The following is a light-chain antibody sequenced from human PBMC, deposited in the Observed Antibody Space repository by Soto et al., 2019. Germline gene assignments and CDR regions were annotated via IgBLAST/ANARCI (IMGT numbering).Light chain of an antibody. CDR1: SSDVGGYNY. Sequence: QSALTQPPSASGSPGQSVTISCTGTSSDVGGYNYVSWYQQHPGKAPKLMIYEVIKRPSGVPDRFSGSKSGNTASLTVSGLQAEDEADYYCSSYAGSNIGVFGGGTKVTVL. J-gene: IGLJ2*01. CDR3: SSYAGSNIGV. V-gene: IGLV2-8*01. CDR2: EVI.